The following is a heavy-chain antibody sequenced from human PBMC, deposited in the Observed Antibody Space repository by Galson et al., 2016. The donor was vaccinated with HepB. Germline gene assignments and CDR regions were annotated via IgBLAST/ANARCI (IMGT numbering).Heavy chain of an antibody. CDR3: ARGKSLWTTPWNYGLDV. CDR2: IGTAAGDT. J-gene: IGHJ6*04. V-gene: IGHV3-13*01. D-gene: IGHD3-10*01. CDR1: GFTFITYD. Sequence: SLRLSCAASGFTFITYDIHWVRQPPGKGLEWVSAIGTAAGDTHYAASVEGRFTVSRENAKNSLFLQMHCLRAEDTAVYYCARGKSLWTTPWNYGLDVWGKGTTVTVSS.